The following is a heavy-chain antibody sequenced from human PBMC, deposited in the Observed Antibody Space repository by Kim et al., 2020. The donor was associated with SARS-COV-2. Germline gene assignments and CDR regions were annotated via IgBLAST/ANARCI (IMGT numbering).Heavy chain of an antibody. CDR1: GFTFSSYA. CDR2: ISGSGGST. Sequence: GGSLRLSCAASGFTFSSYAMSWVRQAPGKGLEWVSAISGSGGSTYYADSVKGRFTISRDNSKNTLYLQMNSLRAEDTAVYYCAKEHCCSSTSCYTCEVVGQKWYGMDVWGQGTTVTVSS. V-gene: IGHV3-23*01. J-gene: IGHJ6*02. CDR3: AKEHCCSSTSCYTCEVVGQKWYGMDV. D-gene: IGHD2-2*02.